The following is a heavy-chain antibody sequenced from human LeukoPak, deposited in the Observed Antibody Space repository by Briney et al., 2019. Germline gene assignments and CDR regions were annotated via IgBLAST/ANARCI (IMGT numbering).Heavy chain of an antibody. CDR3: ARESSWAPDY. CDR1: GFTFSSYA. CDR2: ISGSGGST. D-gene: IGHD1-26*01. V-gene: IGHV3-23*01. Sequence: PGGSLRLSCAASGFTFSSYAMSWVRQAPGKGLEWVSTISGSGGSTDYADSVKGRFTISRDNSKNTLYLQMNSLRAEDTAVYYCARESSWAPDYWGQGTLVTVSS. J-gene: IGHJ4*02.